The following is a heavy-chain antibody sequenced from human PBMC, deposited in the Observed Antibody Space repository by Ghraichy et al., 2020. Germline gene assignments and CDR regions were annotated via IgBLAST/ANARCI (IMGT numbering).Heavy chain of an antibody. CDR1: GFTFSNAW. CDR2: IKSKTDGGTT. CDR3: TTDLVASGYDFFGVDY. D-gene: IGHD5-12*01. Sequence: GSLRLSCAASGFTFSNAWMSWVRQAPGKGLEWVGRIKSKTDGGTTDYAAPVKGRFTISRDDSKNTLYLQMNSLKTEDTAVYYCTTDLVASGYDFFGVDYWGQGTLVTVSS. V-gene: IGHV3-15*01. J-gene: IGHJ4*02.